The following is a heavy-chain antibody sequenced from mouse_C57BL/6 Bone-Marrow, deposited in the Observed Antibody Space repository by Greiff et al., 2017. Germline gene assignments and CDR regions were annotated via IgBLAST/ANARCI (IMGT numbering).Heavy chain of an antibody. CDR1: GYTFTSYW. V-gene: IGHV1-64*01. Sequence: QVQLQQPGAELVKPGASVKLSCKASGYTFTSYWMHWVKQRPGQGLEWIGMIHPNSGSTNYNEKFKSKATLTVDKSSSTAYMQLSSLTSEDSAVYYCASPYDYDRAMDYWGQGTSVTVSS. D-gene: IGHD2-4*01. J-gene: IGHJ4*01. CDR3: ASPYDYDRAMDY. CDR2: IHPNSGST.